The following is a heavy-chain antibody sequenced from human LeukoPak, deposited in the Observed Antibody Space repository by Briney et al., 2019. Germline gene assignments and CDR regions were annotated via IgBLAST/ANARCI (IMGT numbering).Heavy chain of an antibody. D-gene: IGHD2-2*02. CDR2: ISSGSSYI. J-gene: IGHJ6*02. CDR3: ARDRFSCSSTSCYSYYYYGMDV. CDR1: GFTFSSYS. Sequence: PGGSLRLSFAASGFTFSSYSMNWVRQAPGKGLEWVSSISSGSSYIYYADSVKGRFTISRDNAKNLLYLQMNSLRAEDTGVYYCARDRFSCSSTSCYSYYYYGMDVWGQGTTVTVSS. V-gene: IGHV3-21*01.